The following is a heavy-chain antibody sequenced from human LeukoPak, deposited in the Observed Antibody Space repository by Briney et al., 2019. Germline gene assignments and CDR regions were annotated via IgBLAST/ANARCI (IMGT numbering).Heavy chain of an antibody. Sequence: SESLSLTWAVYGESFSGYYWSWIRQPPGKGLEWIGEINHSGSTNYNPSLKSRVTISVDTSKNQFSLKLSSVTAADTAVYYCARGLTKWDYWGQGTLVTVSS. CDR1: GESFSGYY. V-gene: IGHV4-34*01. CDR2: INHSGST. CDR3: ARGLTKWDY. D-gene: IGHD2-8*01. J-gene: IGHJ4*02.